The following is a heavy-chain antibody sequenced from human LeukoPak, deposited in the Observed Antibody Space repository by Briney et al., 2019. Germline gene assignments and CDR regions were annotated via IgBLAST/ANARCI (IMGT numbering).Heavy chain of an antibody. CDR3: ARGRKDERPYYYDV. V-gene: IGHV1-46*01. CDR2: INPTGGST. Sequence: ASVKVSCKASGYTFTSYYMHWVRQAPGQGLEWMGLINPTGGSTGYAQKFQGRVTMTRNTSISTAYMELSSLRSEDTAVYYCARGRKDERPYYYDVWGKGTTVTISS. CDR1: GYTFTSYY. J-gene: IGHJ6*04. D-gene: IGHD3-10*01.